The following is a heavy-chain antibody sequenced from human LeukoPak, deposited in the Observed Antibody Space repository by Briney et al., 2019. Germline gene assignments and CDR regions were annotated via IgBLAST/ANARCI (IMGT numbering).Heavy chain of an antibody. J-gene: IGHJ4*02. V-gene: IGHV3-11*01. CDR2: ITSSGSSI. D-gene: IGHD2-15*01. CDR3: AKIRCSGDACYPIRYFDY. CDR1: GFTFRDYY. Sequence: PGGSLTLSCAASGFTFRDYYMGWIRQAPGKGLEWVSYITSSGSSIYYADSVKGRFTISRDNAKNSLYLQMNSLRAEDTAVYYCAKIRCSGDACYPIRYFDYWGQGTLVTVSS.